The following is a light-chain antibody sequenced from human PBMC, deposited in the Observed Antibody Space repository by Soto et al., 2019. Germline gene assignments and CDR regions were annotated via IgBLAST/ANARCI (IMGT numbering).Light chain of an antibody. CDR1: QSVTSTY. CDR3: QQYGSSHPST. V-gene: IGKV3-20*01. Sequence: ELVLTQSPGTLSLSPGERATLSCRASQSVTSTYLAWYQQKPGQAPRLLIYGASHRATGIPDRFSGSGSGTDFTLTISRLEPEDFAVYYCQQYGSSHPSTFGQGTRLEIK. J-gene: IGKJ5*01. CDR2: GAS.